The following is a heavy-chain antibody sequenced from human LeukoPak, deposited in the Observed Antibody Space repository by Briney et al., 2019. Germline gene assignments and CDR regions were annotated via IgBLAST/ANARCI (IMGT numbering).Heavy chain of an antibody. V-gene: IGHV1-46*01. Sequence: ASVKVSCKASGYTVTSYYMHWVRHAPGQGLEWVGILNPSGGSTSYAQKFQGRATLTRATSTSTVYMELSSLRSEDTAVYYCASVYNYGMDVWGEGTTVIVSS. CDR3: ASVYNYGMDV. J-gene: IGHJ6*04. CDR2: LNPSGGST. CDR1: GYTVTSYY.